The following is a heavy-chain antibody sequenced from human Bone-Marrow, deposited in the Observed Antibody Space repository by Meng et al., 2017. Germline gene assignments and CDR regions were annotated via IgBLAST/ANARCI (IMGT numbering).Heavy chain of an antibody. D-gene: IGHD3-9*01. J-gene: IGHJ4*02. Sequence: VQLVQSGAEGKKPGASVQVSCKVSGYTLTELSMHWVRQAPGKGLEWMGGFDPEDGETIYAQKFQGRVTMTEDTSTDTAYMELSSLRSEDTAVYYCATTVLRYFDWLLGTFDYWGQGTLVTVSS. CDR2: FDPEDGET. CDR3: ATTVLRYFDWLLGTFDY. V-gene: IGHV1-24*01. CDR1: GYTLTELS.